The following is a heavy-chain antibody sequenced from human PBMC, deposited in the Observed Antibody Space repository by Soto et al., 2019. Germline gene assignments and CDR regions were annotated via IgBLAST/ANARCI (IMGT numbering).Heavy chain of an antibody. D-gene: IGHD3-9*01. J-gene: IGHJ6*02. CDR3: ARDPRYYDILTGYSDYYGMDV. Sequence: GGSLRLSCAASGFTFSIYSMNWVRHAPGKGLEWVSSISSSSSYIYYADSVKGRFTISRDNAKNSLYLQMNSLRAEDTAVYYCARDPRYYDILTGYSDYYGMDVWGQGTTVTVSS. CDR1: GFTFSIYS. CDR2: ISSSSSYI. V-gene: IGHV3-21*01.